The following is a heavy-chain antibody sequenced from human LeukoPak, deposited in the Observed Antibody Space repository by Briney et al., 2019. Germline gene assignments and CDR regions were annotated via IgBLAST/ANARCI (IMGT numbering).Heavy chain of an antibody. Sequence: ASVTVSCKASGYTFTVYYMHWVRQAPGQGLEWMGWINPNSGGTNYAQKFQGRVTMTRDTSISTAYMELSRLRSDDTAVYYCAREVFTMVRGVIITSGVPDYWGQGTLVTVSS. D-gene: IGHD3-10*01. CDR1: GYTFTVYY. CDR3: AREVFTMVRGVIITSGVPDY. CDR2: INPNSGGT. V-gene: IGHV1-2*02. J-gene: IGHJ4*02.